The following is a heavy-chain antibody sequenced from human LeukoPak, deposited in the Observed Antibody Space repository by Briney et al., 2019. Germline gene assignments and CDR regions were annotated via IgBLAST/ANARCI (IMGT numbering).Heavy chain of an antibody. V-gene: IGHV4-34*01. D-gene: IGHD3-9*01. Sequence: SETLSLTCAVYAGSFSGYYCSWILQPPANGQERIGDIHHSGSTNYNPSLKTRVTIAVDTSKNQFSLKLSSVTAADTAVYYCARRPRLPYYDILTGYYRRAGFDYWGQGTLVTVSS. CDR1: AGSFSGYY. CDR3: ARRPRLPYYDILTGYYRRAGFDY. J-gene: IGHJ4*02. CDR2: IHHSGST.